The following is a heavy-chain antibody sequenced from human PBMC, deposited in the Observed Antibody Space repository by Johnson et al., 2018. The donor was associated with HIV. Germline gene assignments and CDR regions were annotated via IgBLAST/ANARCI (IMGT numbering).Heavy chain of an antibody. Sequence: EKLVESGGGLVQPGGSLRVSCAASGFTVSSNYMSWVRQAPGKGLEWVSVIYSGGSTYYADSVKGRYPISRDNSKNTLYLQINSLRADDTAVYYCARASKVLSSGWSRGAFDIWGQGTMVTVSS. D-gene: IGHD6-19*01. CDR3: ARASKVLSSGWSRGAFDI. V-gene: IGHV3-66*01. CDR2: IYSGGST. J-gene: IGHJ3*02. CDR1: GFTVSSNY.